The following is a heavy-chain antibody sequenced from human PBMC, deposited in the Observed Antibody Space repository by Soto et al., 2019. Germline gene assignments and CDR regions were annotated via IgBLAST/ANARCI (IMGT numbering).Heavy chain of an antibody. D-gene: IGHD2-2*01. CDR3: AHLLGGCPTTSCSPLRFDS. Sequence: SGPTLVKPTQTLTLTCTFSGFSLSTNGVGVGWIRQPPGKALAWLALIYWDGDERYSQSLKRRLTITKDTPKSQVVLTVTNMDPVDTATYYCAHLLGGCPTTSCSPLRFDSWGQGTLVTVSS. CDR2: IYWDGDE. V-gene: IGHV2-5*02. CDR1: GFSLSTNGVG. J-gene: IGHJ4*02.